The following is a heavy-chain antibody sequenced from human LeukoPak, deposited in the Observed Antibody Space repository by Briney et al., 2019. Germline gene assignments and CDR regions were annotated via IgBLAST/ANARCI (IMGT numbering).Heavy chain of an antibody. D-gene: IGHD6-13*01. Sequence: GESLKISCKGSGYSFTRYWIGWVRQMPGKGLEWMGIIYPGDSDTRYSPSFQGQVTISADKSISTAYLQWSSLKASDTAVYYCARHDSSSTNAAFDIWGQGTMVTVSS. CDR1: GYSFTRYW. CDR3: ARHDSSSTNAAFDI. CDR2: IYPGDSDT. V-gene: IGHV5-51*01. J-gene: IGHJ3*02.